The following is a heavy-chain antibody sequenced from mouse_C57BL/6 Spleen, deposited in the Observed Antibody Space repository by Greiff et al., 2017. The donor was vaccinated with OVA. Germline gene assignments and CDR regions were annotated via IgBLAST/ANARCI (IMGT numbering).Heavy chain of an antibody. D-gene: IGHD2-4*01. CDR1: GYTFTDYY. J-gene: IGHJ2*01. CDR2: IKPYNGGT. CDR3: ARSGLRPDY. Sequence: EVQLQQSGPVLVKPGASVKMSCKASGYTFTDYYMNWVKQSHGKSLEWIGVIKPYNGGTSYNQKFKGKATLTVDKSSSTAYMELNSLTAEDSSVYYCARSGLRPDYWGQGTTLTVSS. V-gene: IGHV1-19*01.